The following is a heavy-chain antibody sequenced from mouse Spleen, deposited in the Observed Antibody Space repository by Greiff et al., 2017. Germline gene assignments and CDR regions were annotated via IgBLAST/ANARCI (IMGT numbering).Heavy chain of an antibody. V-gene: IGHV1-42*01. Sequence: VQLQQSGPELVKPGASVKISCKASGYSFTGYYMNWVKQSPEKSLEWIGEINPSTGGTTYNQKFKAKATLTVDKSSSTAYMQLKSLTSEDSAVYYCARMITDYWGQGTTLTVSS. CDR2: INPSTGGT. CDR3: ARMITDY. CDR1: GYSFTGYY. J-gene: IGHJ2*01. D-gene: IGHD2-4*01.